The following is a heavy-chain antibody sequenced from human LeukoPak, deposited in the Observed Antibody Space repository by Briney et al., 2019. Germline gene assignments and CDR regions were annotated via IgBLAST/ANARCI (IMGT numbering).Heavy chain of an antibody. Sequence: SGGSLRLSCAASGFTFSSYSMNWVRQAPGKGLEWVSSISSSSSYIYYADSVKGRFTISRDNAKNSLYLQMNSLRAEDTAVYYCAREKVKGYYGSGSPSFGYNWFDPWGQGTLVTVSS. CDR2: ISSSSSYI. V-gene: IGHV3-21*01. CDR1: GFTFSSYS. CDR3: AREKVKGYYGSGSPSFGYNWFDP. D-gene: IGHD3-10*01. J-gene: IGHJ5*02.